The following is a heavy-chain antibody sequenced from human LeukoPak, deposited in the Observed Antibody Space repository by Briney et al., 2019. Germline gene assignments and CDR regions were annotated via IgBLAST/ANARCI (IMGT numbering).Heavy chain of an antibody. J-gene: IGHJ4*02. D-gene: IGHD6-19*01. CDR1: GGSISSYY. Sequence: SETLSLTCTVSGGSISSYYWSWIRQPPGKGLEWIGYIYYSGSTNYNPSLKSRVTISVDTSKNQFSLKLSSVTAADTAVYYCARDPPYSSGWYILYYWGQGTLVTVSS. CDR3: ARDPPYSSGWYILYY. V-gene: IGHV4-59*01. CDR2: IYYSGST.